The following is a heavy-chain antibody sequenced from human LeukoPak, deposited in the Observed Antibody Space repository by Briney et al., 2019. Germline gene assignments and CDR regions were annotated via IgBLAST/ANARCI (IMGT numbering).Heavy chain of an antibody. V-gene: IGHV1-3*03. CDR3: AKGRSGYSSSSD. D-gene: IGHD6-13*01. CDR1: GYTFTSYT. Sequence: ASVKVSCKASGYTFTSYTIHWVRQAPGQSLEWMGWINIGRGDSKCSQEFQGRVTLTRDTSATTAYLEVSSLRPEDMAVYYCAKGRSGYSSSSDWGQGTLVTVAS. J-gene: IGHJ4*02. CDR2: INIGRGDS.